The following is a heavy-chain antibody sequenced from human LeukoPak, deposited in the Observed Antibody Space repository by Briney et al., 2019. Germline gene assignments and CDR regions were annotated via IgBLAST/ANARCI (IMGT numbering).Heavy chain of an antibody. J-gene: IGHJ4*02. V-gene: IGHV4-39*07. CDR1: GGSISSSSYY. Sequence: SETLSLTCTVSGGSISSSSYYWGWIRQPPGKGLEWIGSIYYSGSTYYNPSLKSRVTISVDTSKNQFSLKLSSVTAADTAVYYCARLTPEDYDILTGYQRGYFDYWGQGTLVTVSS. CDR2: IYYSGST. CDR3: ARLTPEDYDILTGYQRGYFDY. D-gene: IGHD3-9*01.